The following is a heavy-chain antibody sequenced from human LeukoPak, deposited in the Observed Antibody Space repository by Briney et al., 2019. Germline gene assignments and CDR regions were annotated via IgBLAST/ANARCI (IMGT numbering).Heavy chain of an antibody. V-gene: IGHV1-18*01. CDR1: GYIFNNYG. D-gene: IGHD3-10*01. J-gene: IGHJ3*02. CDR2: ISPYNGDT. Sequence: ASVTVSCKAFGYIFNNYGFSWVRQAPGQGLEWMGWISPYNGDTNYAQKLQDRVTMTTDTSTNTAYMELRSLRFDDRAVYYCVRDQKFRGPAYGTGGLDIWGQGTMVTVSP. CDR3: VRDQKFRGPAYGTGGLDI.